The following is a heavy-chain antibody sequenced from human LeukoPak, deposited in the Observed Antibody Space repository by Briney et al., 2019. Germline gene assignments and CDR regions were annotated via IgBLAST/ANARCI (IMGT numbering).Heavy chain of an antibody. V-gene: IGHV3-23*01. CDR1: GFTFGNYA. Sequence: PGGSLRLSCAASGFTFGNYAMTWVRQAPGKGLGWVSAIGGSGGTTYYADSVNGRFTISRDNSKNTLNLQMNSLRGEDTAVYYCAKIDRGFSAPGIRYAFDIWGQGTVVTVST. CDR2: IGGSGGTT. J-gene: IGHJ3*02. CDR3: AKIDRGFSAPGIRYAFDI. D-gene: IGHD6-13*01.